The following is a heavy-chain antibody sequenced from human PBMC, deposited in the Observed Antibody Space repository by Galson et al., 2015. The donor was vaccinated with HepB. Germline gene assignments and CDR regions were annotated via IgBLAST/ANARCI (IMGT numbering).Heavy chain of an antibody. V-gene: IGHV3-48*03. CDR1: GFTFSSYD. CDR3: ARDSLVRGVNQIDY. J-gene: IGHJ4*02. Sequence: SLRLSCAASGFTFSSYDMNWVRQAPGKGLEWVSYISSSGSTIYYADSVKGRFTISRDNAKNSLYLQMNSLRAEDTAVYYCARDSLVRGVNQIDYWGQGTLVTVSS. D-gene: IGHD3-10*01. CDR2: ISSSGSTI.